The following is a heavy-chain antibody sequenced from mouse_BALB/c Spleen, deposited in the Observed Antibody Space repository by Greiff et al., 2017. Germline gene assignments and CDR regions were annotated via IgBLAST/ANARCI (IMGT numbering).Heavy chain of an antibody. Sequence: VKLMESGAELARPGASVKMSCKASGYTFTSYTMHWVKQRPGQGLEWIGYINPSSGYTNYNQKFKDKATLTADKSSSTAYMQLSSLTSEDSAVYYCARSSSGYAMDYWGQGTSVTVSS. J-gene: IGHJ4*01. CDR3: ARSSSGYAMDY. CDR1: GYTFTSYT. CDR2: INPSSGYT. V-gene: IGHV1-4*01. D-gene: IGHD3-1*01.